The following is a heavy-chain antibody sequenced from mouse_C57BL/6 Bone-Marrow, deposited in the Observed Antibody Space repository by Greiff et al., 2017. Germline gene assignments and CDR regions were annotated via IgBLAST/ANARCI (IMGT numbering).Heavy chain of an antibody. V-gene: IGHV1-52*01. J-gene: IGHJ2*01. CDR3: VLRLARDY. D-gene: IGHD1-2*01. CDR1: GYTFTSYW. Sequence: QVQLQQPGAELVRPGSSVKLSCKASGYTFTSYWMHWVKQRPIQGLEWIGNIDPSDSGTHYNQKFKGKATLTVDKSSSTAYMQLSSLTSEASAVYYCVLRLARDYWGQGTTLTVSS. CDR2: IDPSDSGT.